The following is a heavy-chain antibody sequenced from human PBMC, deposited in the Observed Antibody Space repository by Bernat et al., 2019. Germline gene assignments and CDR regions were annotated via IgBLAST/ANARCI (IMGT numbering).Heavy chain of an antibody. J-gene: IGHJ4*02. CDR3: ARDHCSGDSCQVSFDS. CDR2: ISSDGSRT. V-gene: IGHV3-74*01. D-gene: IGHD2-15*01. Sequence: EVQLVESGGGLVQPGGSLRLSCAASGFTFSTYWMYWVRQAPGKGLVWVSRISSDGSRTTYADSVKGRFTISRDNAKNTLYLQMNSLRAEDTAVYYCARDHCSGDSCQVSFDSWGQGTLVTVSS. CDR1: GFTFSTYW.